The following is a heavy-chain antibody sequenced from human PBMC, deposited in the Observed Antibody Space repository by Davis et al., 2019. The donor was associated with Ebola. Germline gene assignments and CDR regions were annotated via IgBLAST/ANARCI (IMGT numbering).Heavy chain of an antibody. V-gene: IGHV2-70*11. CDR2: IDWDDDK. D-gene: IGHD3-10*01. Sequence: SGPTLVKPTQTLTLTCTFSGFSLSTSGVGVGWIRQPPGKALEWLARIDWDDDKYYSTSLKTRLTISKDTSKNQVVLTMTNMDPVDTATYYCARDYYGSGSYLYYYYGMDVWGQGTTVTVSS. J-gene: IGHJ6*02. CDR3: ARDYYGSGSYLYYYYGMDV. CDR1: GFSLSTSGVG.